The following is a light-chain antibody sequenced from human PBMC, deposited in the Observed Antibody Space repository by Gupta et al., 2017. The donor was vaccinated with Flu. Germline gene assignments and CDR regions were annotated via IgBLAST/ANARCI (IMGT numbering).Light chain of an antibody. J-gene: IGKJ3*01. Sequence: DIQMTQSPSTLSASVGDRVTITCRASQYIANCLAWYQQRPGKAPKLLIYKVSTLESGVPSRFSGNGSGTEFTLTISSRQQEDFATYYCQLNNSHSVFTFGPGTKVDIK. V-gene: IGKV1-5*03. CDR1: QYIANC. CDR2: KVS. CDR3: QLNNSHSVFT.